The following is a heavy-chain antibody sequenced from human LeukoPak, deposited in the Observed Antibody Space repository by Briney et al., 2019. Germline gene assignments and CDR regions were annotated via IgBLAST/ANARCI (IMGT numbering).Heavy chain of an antibody. CDR2: ISAYNGNT. CDR3: ARGPRGILTGSPRDAFDI. D-gene: IGHD3-9*01. Sequence: ASVKVSFMASGYTFTSYGISWVRQAPGQGREWMGWISAYNGNTNYAQKLQRRVTMTTDTSTSTAYMELRSLRSDDTAVYYCARGPRGILTGSPRDAFDIWGQGTIVTVSS. V-gene: IGHV1-18*01. CDR1: GYTFTSYG. J-gene: IGHJ3*02.